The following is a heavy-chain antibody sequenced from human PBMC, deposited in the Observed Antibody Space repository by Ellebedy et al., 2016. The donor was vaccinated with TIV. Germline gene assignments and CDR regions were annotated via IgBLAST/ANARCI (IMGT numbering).Heavy chain of an antibody. CDR1: GFTFDDYA. Sequence: PGGSLRLSCAASGFTFDDYAMHWVRQAPGKGLEWVSGISWNSGSIGYADAVKGRFTISRDNAKNSLYLQMNSLRVEDTAVYYCTKDSGFVAAAGTGYWGPGTLVTVSS. V-gene: IGHV3-9*01. J-gene: IGHJ4*02. CDR2: ISWNSGSI. D-gene: IGHD6-13*01. CDR3: TKDSGFVAAAGTGY.